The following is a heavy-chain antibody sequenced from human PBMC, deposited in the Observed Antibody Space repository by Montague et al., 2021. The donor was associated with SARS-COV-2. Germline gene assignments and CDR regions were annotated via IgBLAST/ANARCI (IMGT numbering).Heavy chain of an antibody. V-gene: IGHV4-31*03. CDR1: GGSISSGGYY. D-gene: IGHD2-2*01. Sequence: TLSLTCTVSGGSISSGGYYWSWIRQHPGKGLEWIGYIYYSGSTYYSPSLKSRLTISVDTSKNRFSLKLSSVTAADTAMYYCARARVVVPTTRSWFDPWGQGTLVTVSS. CDR3: ARARVVVPTTRSWFDP. CDR2: IYYSGST. J-gene: IGHJ5*02.